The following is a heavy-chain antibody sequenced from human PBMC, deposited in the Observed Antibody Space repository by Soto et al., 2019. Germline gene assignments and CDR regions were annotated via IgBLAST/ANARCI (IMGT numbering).Heavy chain of an antibody. V-gene: IGHV4-59*01. CDR2: IYYSGST. CDR1: GGSISSYY. J-gene: IGHJ4*02. Sequence: PSETLSLTSTVSGGSISSYYWSWIRQPPGKGLEWIGYIYYSGSTNYNPSLKSRVTISVDTSKNQFSLKLSSVTAADTAVYYCARGGRDGYIHDYWGQGTLVTVSS. D-gene: IGHD3-16*01. CDR3: ARGGRDGYIHDY.